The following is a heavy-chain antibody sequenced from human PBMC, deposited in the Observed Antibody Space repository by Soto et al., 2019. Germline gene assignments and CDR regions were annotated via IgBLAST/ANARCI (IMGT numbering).Heavy chain of an antibody. J-gene: IGHJ6*02. CDR1: GFTFTSYG. V-gene: IGHV1-18*01. CDR3: ARDDYDSSGYYQNFYYYYYGMDV. Sequence: ASVKVSCKASGFTFTSYGISWVRQAPGQGLEWMGWISAYNGNTNYAQKLQGRVTMTTDTSTSTAYMELRSLRSDDTAVYYCARDDYDSSGYYQNFYYYYYGMDVWGQGTTVTVS. D-gene: IGHD3-22*01. CDR2: ISAYNGNT.